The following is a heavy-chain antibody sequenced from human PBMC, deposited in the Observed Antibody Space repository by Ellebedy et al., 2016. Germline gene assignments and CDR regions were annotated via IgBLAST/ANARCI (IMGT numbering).Heavy chain of an antibody. V-gene: IGHV3-21*01. CDR3: ARGVGGTSLNWFDP. J-gene: IGHJ5*02. CDR2: ITSSGSYI. Sequence: GGSLRLXCTASGLNFNTFFMNWVRQAPGKGLEWVSSITSSGSYIYYADSVKGRFTISRDNAKNSLYLQMNSLRAEDTAVYYCARGVGGTSLNWFDPWGQGTLVTVSS. D-gene: IGHD3-16*01. CDR1: GLNFNTFF.